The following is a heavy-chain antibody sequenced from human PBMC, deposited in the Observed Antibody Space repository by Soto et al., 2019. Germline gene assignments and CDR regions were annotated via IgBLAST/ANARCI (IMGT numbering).Heavy chain of an antibody. J-gene: IGHJ4*02. Sequence: GGSLRLSCAASGFTFGAYAMGWVRQAPGKGLEWVSAISGSGGSTYYADSVKGRFTISRDNSKNTLYLQMNSLRAEDTAVYYCANSHPGPTMDVWGQGTLVTVSS. V-gene: IGHV3-23*01. D-gene: IGHD2-2*03. CDR1: GFTFGAYA. CDR2: ISGSGGST. CDR3: ANSHPGPTMDV.